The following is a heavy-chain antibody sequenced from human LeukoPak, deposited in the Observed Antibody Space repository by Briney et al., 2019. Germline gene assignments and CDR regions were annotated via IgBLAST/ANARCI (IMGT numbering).Heavy chain of an antibody. CDR1: GYTFTIYD. CDR2: MNPNSGNT. D-gene: IGHD1-26*01. Sequence: ASVKVCCKASGYTFTIYDINWVRQATGQGLEWMGWMNPNSGNTGYAQKFQGRVTMTRNTSISTAYMELSSLRTEDTAVYYCARAGAIGFGWDYWGQGTLVTVSS. V-gene: IGHV1-8*01. CDR3: ARAGAIGFGWDY. J-gene: IGHJ4*02.